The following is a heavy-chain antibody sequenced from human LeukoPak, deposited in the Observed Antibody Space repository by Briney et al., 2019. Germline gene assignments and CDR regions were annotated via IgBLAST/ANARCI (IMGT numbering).Heavy chain of an antibody. CDR1: GYTFTSYG. D-gene: IGHD3-10*01. CDR3: ARDSMDRVVYEAQFQH. CDR2: ISGYTGNT. Sequence: ALVKVSCKASGYTFTSYGISWVRRAPGHGLEGRGWISGYTGNTNYAQKLQGRVTMTTDTSTSTAYMELRSLRSDDTAVYYCARDSMDRVVYEAQFQHWGQGTLVTVSS. V-gene: IGHV1-18*01. J-gene: IGHJ1*01.